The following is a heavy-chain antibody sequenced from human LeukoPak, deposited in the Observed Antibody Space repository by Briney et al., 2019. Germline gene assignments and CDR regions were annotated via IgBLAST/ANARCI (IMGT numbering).Heavy chain of an antibody. V-gene: IGHV1-18*01. J-gene: IGHJ4*02. CDR3: AKGGTYSLFDY. Sequence: ASVKVSCKTSGYTFTNYGISWVRRAPGQGLEWMGWISPYNNKTAYLQKFQGRVTMTTDPSTTTAYMELRSLRSDDTAVYYCAKGGTYSLFDYWGQGSLVIVSS. D-gene: IGHD5-12*01. CDR1: GYTFTNYG. CDR2: ISPYNNKT.